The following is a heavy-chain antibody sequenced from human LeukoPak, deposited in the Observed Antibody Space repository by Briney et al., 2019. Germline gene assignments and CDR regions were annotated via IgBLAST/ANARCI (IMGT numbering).Heavy chain of an antibody. J-gene: IGHJ4*02. CDR1: GGSISSYY. Sequence: SGTLSLTCTVSGGSISSYYWSWIRQPPGKGLEWIGYIYYSGSTNYSPSLKSRVTISVDTSKNQFSLKLSSVTAADTAVYYCARGFYYFDYWGQGTLVTVSS. D-gene: IGHD3-3*01. CDR3: ARGFYYFDY. CDR2: IYYSGST. V-gene: IGHV4-59*01.